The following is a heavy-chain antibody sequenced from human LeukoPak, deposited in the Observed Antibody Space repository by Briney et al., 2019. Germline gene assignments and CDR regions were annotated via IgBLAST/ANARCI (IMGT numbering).Heavy chain of an antibody. CDR2: IGSSSSFI. CDR1: GFTVSSNY. V-gene: IGHV3-21*01. J-gene: IGHJ5*02. D-gene: IGHD5-24*01. CDR3: ARDKEMATINWFDP. Sequence: GGSLRLSCAASGFTVSSNYMSWVRQAPGKGLEWVSCIGSSSSFIYYADSVMGRFTISRDNAKNSLYLQMNSLRAEDTAVYYCARDKEMATINWFDPWGQGTLVTVSS.